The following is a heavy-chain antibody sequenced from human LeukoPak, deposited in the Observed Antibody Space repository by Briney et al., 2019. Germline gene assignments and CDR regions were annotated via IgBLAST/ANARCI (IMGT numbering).Heavy chain of an antibody. D-gene: IGHD5-24*01. CDR1: GFTFSNYG. J-gene: IGHJ5*02. Sequence: PGGSLRLSCAASGFTFSNYGMHWVRQAPGKGLEGFAVIRYEGSNKYYADSVKGRFTISRDNSKITLFLQNNSLRADDKAVYYCARVKVEMATIGWLDPWGQGTLVTVSS. CDR3: ARVKVEMATIGWLDP. V-gene: IGHV3-33*01. CDR2: IRYEGSNK.